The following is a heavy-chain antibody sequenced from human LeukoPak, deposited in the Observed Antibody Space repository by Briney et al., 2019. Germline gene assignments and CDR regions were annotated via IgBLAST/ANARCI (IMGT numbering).Heavy chain of an antibody. D-gene: IGHD6-13*01. CDR2: IYSDDST. J-gene: IGHJ4*02. CDR1: GFTVSGVY. CDR3: ASRPRDAAALDY. V-gene: IGHV3-53*01. Sequence: NPGGSLRLSCVASGFTVSGVYMSWVRQAPGQGLDWVSVIYSDDSTYYADSVKGRFTISRDNSKNTPNLQMNSLRAEDTAVYYCASRPRDAAALDYWGQGTLVTVSS.